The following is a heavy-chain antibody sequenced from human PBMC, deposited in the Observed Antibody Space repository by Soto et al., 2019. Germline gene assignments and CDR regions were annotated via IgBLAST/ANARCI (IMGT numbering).Heavy chain of an antibody. D-gene: IGHD4-17*01. J-gene: IGHJ6*02. Sequence: PGESLKISCKGSGYSFTSYWIGWVRQMPGKGLEWMGIIYPGDSDTRYSPSFQGQVTISADKSISTAYLQWSSLKASDTAMYYCAVPYGDYDSPYYYYYGMDVWGQGTTVTVSS. CDR2: IYPGDSDT. V-gene: IGHV5-51*01. CDR1: GYSFTSYW. CDR3: AVPYGDYDSPYYYYYGMDV.